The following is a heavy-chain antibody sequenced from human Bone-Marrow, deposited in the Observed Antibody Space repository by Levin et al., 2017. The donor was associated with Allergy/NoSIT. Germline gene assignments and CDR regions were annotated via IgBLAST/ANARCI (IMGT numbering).Heavy chain of an antibody. CDR1: GFTFTDYW. Sequence: PGGSLRLSCAASGFTFTDYWMSWVRQAPGKGLEWVAGIKEDGSEIRYTDSVRGRFTISRDNAKNSLYLQMSGLSAADTAVYYCGRGAGWWDYWGQGTLVTASS. D-gene: IGHD2-15*01. CDR3: GRGAGWWDY. J-gene: IGHJ4*02. CDR2: IKEDGSEI. V-gene: IGHV3-7*01.